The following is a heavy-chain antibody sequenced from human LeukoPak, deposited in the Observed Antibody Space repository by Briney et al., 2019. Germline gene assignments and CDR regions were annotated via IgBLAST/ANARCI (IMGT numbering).Heavy chain of an antibody. CDR1: GGSISPYY. J-gene: IGHJ4*02. CDR2: IYYSGDT. CDR3: ARHGGGGESYPRVFDY. D-gene: IGHD1-26*01. Sequence: SETLSLSCTVSGGSISPYYWSWIRQPAGKGLEWVGYIYYSGDTNYNPYFESRVTISVDTSKNQFSLKLSSVTAADTAVYYGARHGGGGESYPRVFDYWGRGTLVTVSS. V-gene: IGHV4-59*08.